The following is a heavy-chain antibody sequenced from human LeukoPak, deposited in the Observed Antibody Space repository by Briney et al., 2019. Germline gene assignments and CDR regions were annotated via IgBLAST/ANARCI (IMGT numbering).Heavy chain of an antibody. V-gene: IGHV3-13*01. Sequence: GGSLRLSCAASGFTFSSYGMHWVRQATGNGLEWVSAIGTAGDTYYPGSVKGRFTISRENAKNSLYLQMNSLRAGDTAVYYCARGMRVVPAAMDNWFDPWGQGTLVTVSS. CDR1: GFTFSSYG. D-gene: IGHD2-2*01. CDR2: IGTAGDT. CDR3: ARGMRVVPAAMDNWFDP. J-gene: IGHJ5*02.